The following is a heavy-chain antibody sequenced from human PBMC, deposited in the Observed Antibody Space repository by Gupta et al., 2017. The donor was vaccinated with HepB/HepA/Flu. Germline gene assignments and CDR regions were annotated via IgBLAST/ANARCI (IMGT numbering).Heavy chain of an antibody. J-gene: IGHJ4*02. CDR2: ISEDGGST. CDR3: AKELHDSSGWYYFDY. Sequence: EGQLVESGGGVVQPGGPLRLSCAASVVTFDDYAMHWVRQAPGKGLEWVSLISEDGGSTYYADSVKGRFTISRDNSKNSLYLQMNSLRTEDTALYYCAKELHDSSGWYYFDYWGQGTLVTVSS. CDR1: VVTFDDYA. V-gene: IGHV3-43*02. D-gene: IGHD6-19*01.